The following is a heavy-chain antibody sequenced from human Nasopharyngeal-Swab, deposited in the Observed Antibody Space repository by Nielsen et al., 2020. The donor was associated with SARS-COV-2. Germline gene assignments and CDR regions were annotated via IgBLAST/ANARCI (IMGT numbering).Heavy chain of an antibody. Sequence: GGSLRLSCAASGLTFGSHDIHWVRQPTGKGLEWVSGIDTAGETYYADSVNGRYTISREDVKSFLYLQMNSLRVEDSGVYYCARGRGGYYNLDYWGQGTLVTVSP. CDR3: ARGRGGYYNLDY. V-gene: IGHV3-13*01. CDR2: IDTAGET. CDR1: GLTFGSHD. D-gene: IGHD3-9*01. J-gene: IGHJ4*02.